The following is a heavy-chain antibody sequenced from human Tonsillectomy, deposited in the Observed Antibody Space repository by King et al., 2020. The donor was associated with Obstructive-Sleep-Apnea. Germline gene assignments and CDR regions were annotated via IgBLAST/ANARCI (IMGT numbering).Heavy chain of an antibody. CDR1: GYTFTGFY. J-gene: IGHJ5*02. D-gene: IGHD3-10*01. Sequence: QLVQSGAEVKKPGASVKVSCKTFGYTFTGFYMYWVRQAPGQGLEWMGWINPNSGGTKYAPKFQGRVTMTRDTSITTAYMELSSLRSDDTAIYYCARDFTARGSGSRDHLGQGTLVTVSS. V-gene: IGHV1-2*02. CDR3: ARDFTARGSGSRDH. CDR2: INPNSGGT.